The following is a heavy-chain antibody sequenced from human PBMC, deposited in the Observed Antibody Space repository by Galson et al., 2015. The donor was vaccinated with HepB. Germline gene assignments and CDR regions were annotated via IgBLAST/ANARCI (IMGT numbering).Heavy chain of an antibody. V-gene: IGHV3-30*04. CDR2: ISYDGSNK. CDR3: ARDLLPDYCSGGSCYWLGTFDY. CDR1: GFTFSSYA. Sequence: SLRLSCAASGFTFSSYAMHWVRQAPGKGLEWVAVISYDGSNKYYADSVKGRFTISRDNSKNTLYLQMNSLRAEDTAVYYCARDLLPDYCSGGSCYWLGTFDYWGQGTLVTVSS. J-gene: IGHJ4*02. D-gene: IGHD2-15*01.